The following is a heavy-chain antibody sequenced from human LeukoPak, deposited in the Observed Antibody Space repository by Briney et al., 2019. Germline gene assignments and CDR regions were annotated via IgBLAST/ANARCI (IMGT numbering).Heavy chain of an antibody. CDR2: ISYDGSSK. CDR1: GFIFSNYN. J-gene: IGHJ4*02. D-gene: IGHD4-17*01. CDR3: ARDNYGLDY. V-gene: IGHV3-30*03. Sequence: PGRSLRLSCAASGFIFSNYNMHWVRQAPGEGLEWVAFISYDGSSKTYADSVRGRFTISRDNSKNTLYLQMNRLRAEDTSVYYCARDNYGLDYWGQGTLVTVSS.